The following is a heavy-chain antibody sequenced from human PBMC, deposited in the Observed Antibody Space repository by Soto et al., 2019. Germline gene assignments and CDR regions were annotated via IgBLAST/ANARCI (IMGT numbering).Heavy chain of an antibody. D-gene: IGHD3-22*01. J-gene: IGHJ1*01. CDR1: GITISNYP. CDR2: ISGSGDRT. CDR3: VKDDGGYPSTAPH. V-gene: IGHV3-23*01. Sequence: EVQLLESGGGLVQPGGSLRLSCAASGITISNYPMSWVRQAPGKGPDWVSGISGSGDRTYYADSAKGRFTISKDISKNSLSLQLDNLGVEDTAVYFCVKDDGGYPSTAPHWGQGTLVTVSS.